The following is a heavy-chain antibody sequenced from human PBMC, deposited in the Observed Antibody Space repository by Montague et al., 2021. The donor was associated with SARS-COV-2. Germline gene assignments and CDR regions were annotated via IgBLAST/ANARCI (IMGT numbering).Heavy chain of an antibody. V-gene: IGHV2-70*11. CDR2: XDWDDDK. CDR1: GFSLSTSGMC. Sequence: PALVKPTQTLTLTCTFSGFSLSTSGMCVSRIRQPPGKALEWLARXDWDDDKYYSTSLKTRLTISKDTSKNQVVLTMTNMDPVDTATYYCARTAGTDYTGYYYYAMDVWGQGTTVTVSS. CDR3: ARTAGTDYTGYYYYAMDV. D-gene: IGHD3-10*01. J-gene: IGHJ6*02.